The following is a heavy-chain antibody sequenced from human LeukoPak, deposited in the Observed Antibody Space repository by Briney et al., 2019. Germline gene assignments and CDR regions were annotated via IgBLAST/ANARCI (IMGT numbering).Heavy chain of an antibody. Sequence: GGSLRLSCAASGFTFSSYAMSWVRQAPGKGLEWVSAISGSGGSTYYADSVKGRFTISRDNSKNTLYLQMNSLRAEDTAVYYCAKVGVAYCGGDRYAEPFDYWGQGTLVTVSS. J-gene: IGHJ4*02. D-gene: IGHD2-21*02. CDR1: GFTFSSYA. CDR2: ISGSGGST. CDR3: AKVGVAYCGGDRYAEPFDY. V-gene: IGHV3-23*01.